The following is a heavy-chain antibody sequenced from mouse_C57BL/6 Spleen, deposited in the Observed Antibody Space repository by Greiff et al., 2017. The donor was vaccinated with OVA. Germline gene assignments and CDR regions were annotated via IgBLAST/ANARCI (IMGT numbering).Heavy chain of an antibody. J-gene: IGHJ3*01. CDR2: IYPRSGNT. CDR1: GYTFTSYG. Sequence: VQLQESGAELARPGASVKLSCKASGYTFTSYGISWVKQRTGQGLEWIGEIYPRSGNTYYNEKFKGRATLTADKSSSTAYMELRSLTSEDSAVYFCARSSGTWFAYWGQGTLVTVSA. V-gene: IGHV1-81*01. CDR3: ARSSGTWFAY.